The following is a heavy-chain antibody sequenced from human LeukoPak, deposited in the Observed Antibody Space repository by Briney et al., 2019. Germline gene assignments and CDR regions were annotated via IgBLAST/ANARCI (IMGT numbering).Heavy chain of an antibody. CDR1: GFTFSSYW. D-gene: IGHD6-13*01. V-gene: IGHV3-23*01. J-gene: IGHJ3*02. CDR3: AKGQYSSSWYQDAFDI. CDR2: ISGSGGST. Sequence: PGGSLRLSCAASGFTFSSYWMGWVRQAPGKGLEWVSAISGSGGSTYYADSVKGRFTISRDNSKNTLYLQMNSLRAEDTAVYYCAKGQYSSSWYQDAFDIWGQGTMVTVSS.